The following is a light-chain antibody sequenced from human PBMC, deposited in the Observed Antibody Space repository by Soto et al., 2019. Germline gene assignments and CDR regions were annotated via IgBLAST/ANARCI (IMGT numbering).Light chain of an antibody. CDR1: KNDIGVCDF. Sequence: QSALTQSPSASGSPGQSVTISCTGTKNDIGVCDFVSWYQHHPGKAPRLIIYEVVQRPSGVPDRFSGSKSGNTASLTVSGLQAADEADYFCKSYAGSNTYVFGSGTKVTVL. CDR3: KSYAGSNTYV. CDR2: EVV. V-gene: IGLV2-8*01. J-gene: IGLJ1*01.